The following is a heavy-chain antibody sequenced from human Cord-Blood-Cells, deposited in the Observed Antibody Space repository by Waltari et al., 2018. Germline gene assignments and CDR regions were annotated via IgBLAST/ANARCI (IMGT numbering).Heavy chain of an antibody. J-gene: IGHJ4*02. V-gene: IGHV1-24*01. Sequence: QVQLVQSGAEVKKPGASVKVSCKVPGYTLTELSMHWVRQAPGKGLEWMGCFAPEDVETSYAQKFQGRVTMTGDTSTDTADMERSSLRSEDTAVYYCATYRGLDSSSYDLDYWCQGTLVTVSS. CDR1: GYTLTELS. CDR3: ATYRGLDSSSYDLDY. D-gene: IGHD6-6*01. CDR2: FAPEDVET.